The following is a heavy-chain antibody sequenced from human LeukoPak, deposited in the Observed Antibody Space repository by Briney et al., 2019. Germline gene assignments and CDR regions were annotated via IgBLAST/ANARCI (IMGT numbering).Heavy chain of an antibody. CDR2: INKDGSEI. Sequence: GGSLRLSCAASGFTFSNYWMSWVRQAPGKGLEWVAHINKDGSEIYYVDSVKGRFTISRDNAKNSLSLQMNSLRVEDTAVYYCARDKVTYWGQGTLVTVP. CDR1: GFTFSNYW. CDR3: ARDKVTY. V-gene: IGHV3-7*01. J-gene: IGHJ4*02.